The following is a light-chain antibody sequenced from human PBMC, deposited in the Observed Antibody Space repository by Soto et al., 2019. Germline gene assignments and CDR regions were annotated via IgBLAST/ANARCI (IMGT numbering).Light chain of an antibody. CDR3: QQRSNWPLT. CDR1: QRVSSY. CDR2: DAS. V-gene: IGKV3-11*01. Sequence: EIVLTQSPATLSLSPGERATLSCRASQRVSSYLAWYQQQPVQAPRLLLYDASNRATGIPARFSGSGSGTDFTLTSSSLEPADFVVYCCQQRSNWPLTFGGGTQVEIK. J-gene: IGKJ4*01.